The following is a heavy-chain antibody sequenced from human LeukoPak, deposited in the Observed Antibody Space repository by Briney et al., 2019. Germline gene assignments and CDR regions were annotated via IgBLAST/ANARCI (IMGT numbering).Heavy chain of an antibody. V-gene: IGHV1-2*02. D-gene: IGHD4-23*01. J-gene: IGHJ4*02. Sequence: ASVKVSCKASGYTFTGYYMHWVRQAPGQGLEWMGWINPNSGGTNYAQKFQGRVTMTRDTSISTAYMVLSRLRSDDTAVYYCARAPAPFYGGNSCFDYWGQGTLVTVSS. CDR2: INPNSGGT. CDR3: ARAPAPFYGGNSCFDY. CDR1: GYTFTGYY.